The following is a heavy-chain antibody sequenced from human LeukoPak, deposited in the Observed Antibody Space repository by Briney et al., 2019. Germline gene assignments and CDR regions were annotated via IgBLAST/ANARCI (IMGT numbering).Heavy chain of an antibody. D-gene: IGHD4-17*01. CDR3: ARDPHDYGDYFDY. V-gene: IGHV3-30*01. Sequence: GGSLRLSCAASGFTFSSYAMHWVRQAPGKGLEWVAVISYDGSNKYYADSVKGRFTISRDNSKNTLYLQMNSLRAEDTAVYYCARDPHDYGDYFDYWGQGTLVTVSS. J-gene: IGHJ4*02. CDR1: GFTFSSYA. CDR2: ISYDGSNK.